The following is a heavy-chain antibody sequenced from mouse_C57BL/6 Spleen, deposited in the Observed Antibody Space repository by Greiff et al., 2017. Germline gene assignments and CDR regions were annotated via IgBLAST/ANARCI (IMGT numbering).Heavy chain of an antibody. V-gene: IGHV1-19*01. D-gene: IGHD1-1*02. CDR2: INPYNGGT. Sequence: VQLQQSGPVLVKPGASVKMSCKASGYTFTDYYMNWVKQSHGKSLVWIGVINPYNGGTSYNQKFKGKATLTVDKSSSTAYMELNSLTSEDSAVYYCARGEVGEAWFAYWGQGTLVTVSA. CDR3: ARGEVGEAWFAY. CDR1: GYTFTDYY. J-gene: IGHJ3*01.